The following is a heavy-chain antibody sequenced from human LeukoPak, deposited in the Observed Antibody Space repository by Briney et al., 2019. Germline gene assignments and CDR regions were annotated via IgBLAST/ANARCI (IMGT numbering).Heavy chain of an antibody. CDR3: ARESSSSWRDFDY. J-gene: IGHJ4*02. D-gene: IGHD6-13*01. CDR2: ISSSSSTI. V-gene: IGHV3-48*01. CDR1: GFTFSSYS. Sequence: GGSLRLSCAASGFTFSSYSMNWVRQAPGKGLEWVSYISSSSSTIYYADSVKGRFTISRDNAKNSLYLQMNSLRAEDTVVYYCARESSSSWRDFDYWGQGTLVTVSS.